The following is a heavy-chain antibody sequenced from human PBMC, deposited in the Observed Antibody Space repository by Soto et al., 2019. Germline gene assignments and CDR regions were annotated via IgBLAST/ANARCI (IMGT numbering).Heavy chain of an antibody. CDR1: GFTFSSYW. CDR2: IKSDGSDT. J-gene: IGHJ4*02. Sequence: GGSLRLSCAASGFTFSSYWMHWVRQAPGKGLVWVSRIKSDGSDTSYADSVKGRFTISRDNAKNTLYLQMSSLRAEDTAVYYCVRVAYGDLGGWGQGTLVTVSS. CDR3: VRVAYGDLGG. V-gene: IGHV3-74*01. D-gene: IGHD4-17*01.